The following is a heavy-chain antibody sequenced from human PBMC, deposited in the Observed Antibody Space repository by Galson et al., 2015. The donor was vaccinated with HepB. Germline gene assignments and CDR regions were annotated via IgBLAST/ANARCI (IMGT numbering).Heavy chain of an antibody. CDR2: ISYDGSNK. V-gene: IGHV3-30-3*01. CDR1: GFTFSSYA. J-gene: IGHJ4*02. D-gene: IGHD3-9*01. CDR3: ARDGVPYDILTGYHRGFDY. Sequence: SLRLPCAASGFTFSSYAMHWVRKAPGKGLEWVAVISYDGSNKYYADSVKGRFTIPRDNSKNTLYLQMNSLRAEDTAVYYCARDGVPYDILTGYHRGFDYWGQGTLVTVSS.